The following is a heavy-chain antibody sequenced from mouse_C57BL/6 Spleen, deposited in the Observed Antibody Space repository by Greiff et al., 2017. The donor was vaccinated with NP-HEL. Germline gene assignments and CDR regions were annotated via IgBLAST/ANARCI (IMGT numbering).Heavy chain of an antibody. CDR3: ALDSSGYPYYAMDY. D-gene: IGHD3-2*02. CDR2: IYPGSGST. CDR1: GYTFTSYW. Sequence: QVQLQQPGAELMKPGASVKMSCKASGYTFTSYWITWVKQRPGQGLEWIGDIYPGSGSTNYNEKFKSKATLTVDTSSSTAYMQLSSLTSEDSAVYYCALDSSGYPYYAMDYWGQGTSVTVSS. V-gene: IGHV1-55*01. J-gene: IGHJ4*01.